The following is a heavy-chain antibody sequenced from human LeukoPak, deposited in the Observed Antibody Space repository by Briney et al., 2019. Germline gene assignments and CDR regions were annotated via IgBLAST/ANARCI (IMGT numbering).Heavy chain of an antibody. J-gene: IGHJ6*03. CDR3: ARDRYYGSGSPTAYYYYMDV. Sequence: PGGSLRLSCAAFGFNFNDENMVWVRQAPGKGLEWVSYISSSSSTIYYADSVKGRFTISRDNAKNSLYLQMNSLRAEDTAVYYCARDRYYGSGSPTAYYYYMDVWGKGTTVTVSS. CDR2: ISSSSSTI. CDR1: GFNFNDEN. V-gene: IGHV3-48*01. D-gene: IGHD3-10*01.